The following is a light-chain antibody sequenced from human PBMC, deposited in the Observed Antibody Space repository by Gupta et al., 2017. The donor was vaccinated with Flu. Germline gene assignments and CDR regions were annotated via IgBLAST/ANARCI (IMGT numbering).Light chain of an antibody. CDR2: GAS. CDR1: RSISTY. Sequence: DIQMTQSPFSLSARVGDRVTITCRASRSISTYLNWYQQKPGKAPELLISGASRLQSGVPSRFSGSGSGTDFTLSITRLQPEDFATYYCQQSDSVVYTFGQGTKMEIK. J-gene: IGKJ2*01. V-gene: IGKV1-39*01. CDR3: QQSDSVVYT.